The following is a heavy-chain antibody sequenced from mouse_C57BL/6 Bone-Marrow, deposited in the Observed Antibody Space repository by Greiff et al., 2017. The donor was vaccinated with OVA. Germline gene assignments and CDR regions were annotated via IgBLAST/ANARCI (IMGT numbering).Heavy chain of an antibody. D-gene: IGHD4-1*01. V-gene: IGHV1-85*01. CDR1: GYTFTSYD. CDR2: IYPRDGST. Sequence: VKLVESGPELVKPGASVKLSCKASGYTFTSYDINWVKQRPGQGLEWIGWIYPRDGSTKYNEKFKGKATLTVDTSSSTAYMELHSLTSEDSAVYFCARAGRGTLYWYFDVWGTGTTVTVSS. CDR3: ARAGRGTLYWYFDV. J-gene: IGHJ1*03.